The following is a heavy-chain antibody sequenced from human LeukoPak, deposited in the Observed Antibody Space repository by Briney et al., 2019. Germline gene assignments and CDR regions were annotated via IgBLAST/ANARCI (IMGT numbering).Heavy chain of an antibody. CDR3: AKDARHGGYALYYFDY. CDR2: IYTSGST. V-gene: IGHV4-4*07. CDR1: GGSISSYY. Sequence: TPSETLSLTCTVSGGSISSYYWSWIRQPAGKGLEWIGRIYTSGSTNYNPSLKSRVTMSVDTSKNQFSLKLRSVTAEDTALYYCAKDARHGGYALYYFDYWGQGTLVTVSS. D-gene: IGHD5-12*01. J-gene: IGHJ4*02.